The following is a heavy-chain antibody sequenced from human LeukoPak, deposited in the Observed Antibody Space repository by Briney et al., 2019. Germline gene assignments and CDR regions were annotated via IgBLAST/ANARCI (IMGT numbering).Heavy chain of an antibody. V-gene: IGHV3-23*01. CDR3: AKHDPRRVVITNWSDR. D-gene: IGHD3-22*01. CDR2: ISGSGGIT. CDR1: GFTFSAYA. Sequence: SGGSLRLSCAASGFTFSAYAIIWLRQARGKGLEWVSAISGSGGITYYADSVKGLFTISRGNSKNTLYLQIYSLRAEDTAVYSCAKHDPRRVVITNWSDRWREGTLVTASS. J-gene: IGHJ5*02.